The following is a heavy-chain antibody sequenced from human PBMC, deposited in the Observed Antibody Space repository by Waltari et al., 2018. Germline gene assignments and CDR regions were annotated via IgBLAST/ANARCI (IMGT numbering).Heavy chain of an antibody. J-gene: IGHJ5*02. CDR2: MRDDGSQS. CDR3: ARAGTWGLDH. CDR1: GFSISSHG. Sequence: QVQLVESGGGVVQPGRSLRLSCAASGFSISSHGMHWVRQAPGKGLEWVEVMRDDGSQSYDADSVTSRFTISRDGSRNTIVLQMNSLRDEDTAVYYCARAGTWGLDHWGQGSLVIVSS. V-gene: IGHV3-33*08. D-gene: IGHD7-27*01.